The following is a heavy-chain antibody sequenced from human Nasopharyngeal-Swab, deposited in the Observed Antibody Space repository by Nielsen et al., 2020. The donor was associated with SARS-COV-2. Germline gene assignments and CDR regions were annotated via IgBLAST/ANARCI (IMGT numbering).Heavy chain of an antibody. CDR1: AGTFSSYA. D-gene: IGHD3-10*01. J-gene: IGHJ3*02. CDR3: AGWITMIRGATFDI. V-gene: IGHV1-69*13. CDR2: IIPILGTA. Sequence: SVKVSCKASAGTFSSYAVSWVRQAPGQGLEWMGGIIPILGTANYAQKFQGRVTITADESTSTAFMELSSLRSEDTAVYYCAGWITMIRGATFDIWGQGTMVTVSS.